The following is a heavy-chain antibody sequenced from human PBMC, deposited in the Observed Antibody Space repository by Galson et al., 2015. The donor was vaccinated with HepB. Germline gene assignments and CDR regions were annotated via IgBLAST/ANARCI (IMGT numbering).Heavy chain of an antibody. D-gene: IGHD3-22*01. CDR3: ARQDYYYDSSGYPFAFDI. CDR1: GGSISSYY. CDR2: IYYSGST. Sequence: QVQLQESGPGLVKPSETLSLTCTVSGGSISSYYWSWIRQPPGKGLEWIGYIYYSGSTNYNPSLKSRVTISVDTSKNQFSLKLSSVTAADTAVYYCARQDYYYDSSGYPFAFDIWGQGTMVTVSS. J-gene: IGHJ3*02. V-gene: IGHV4-59*01.